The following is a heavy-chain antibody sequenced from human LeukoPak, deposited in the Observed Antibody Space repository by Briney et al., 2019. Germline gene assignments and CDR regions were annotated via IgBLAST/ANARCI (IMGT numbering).Heavy chain of an antibody. CDR1: GFFFSGYW. Sequence: GGSLGLSCATSGFFFSGYWWCWFRQAPGKGLEWVANIKSDGSEEYYGDSVKGRFTISRDNAKNSLYLQMNSLRVEDTAVYYCARGDLWLGHWGQGSLVTVSS. D-gene: IGHD3-10*01. V-gene: IGHV3-7*01. CDR2: IKSDGSEE. CDR3: ARGDLWLGH. J-gene: IGHJ4*02.